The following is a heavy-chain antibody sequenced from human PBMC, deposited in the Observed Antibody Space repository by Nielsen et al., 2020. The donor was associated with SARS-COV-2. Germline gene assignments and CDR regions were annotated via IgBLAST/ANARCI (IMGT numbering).Heavy chain of an antibody. D-gene: IGHD5-12*01. V-gene: IGHV4-34*01. CDR2: INHSGST. CDR1: GGSFSGYY. J-gene: IGHJ4*02. CDR3: ARGGRGYSGSWGY. Sequence: SETLSLTCAVYGGSFSGYYWSWIRQPPGKGLEWIGEINHSGSTNYHPSLKSRVTISVDTSKNQFSLKLSSVTAADTAVYYCARGGRGYSGSWGYWGQGTLVTVSS.